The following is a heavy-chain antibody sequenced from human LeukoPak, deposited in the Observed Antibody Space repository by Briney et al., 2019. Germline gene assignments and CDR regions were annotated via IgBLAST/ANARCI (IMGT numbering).Heavy chain of an antibody. J-gene: IGHJ4*02. CDR2: IYPGDSDT. D-gene: IGHD3-22*01. CDR3: ARTDSSGPFYPGDQGYYFDY. CDR1: GYSFTSYW. Sequence: GESLKISCKGSGYSFTSYWIGWVRQMPGKGLEWMGIIYPGDSDTRYSPSFQGQVTISADKSISTAYLQWSSLKASDTAMYYCARTDSSGPFYPGDQGYYFDYWGQGTLVTVSS. V-gene: IGHV5-51*01.